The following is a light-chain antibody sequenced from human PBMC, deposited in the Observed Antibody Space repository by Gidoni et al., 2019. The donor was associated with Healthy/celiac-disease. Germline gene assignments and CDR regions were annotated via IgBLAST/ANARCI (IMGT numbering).Light chain of an antibody. J-gene: IGKJ1*01. CDR1: QSVSSSY. CDR3: QQYCSSPWT. CDR2: GAS. V-gene: IGKV3-20*01. Sequence: EIVLTQSPGTLSLSPGERATLSCRASQSVSSSYLAWYQQKPGQAPRLLICGASSRATGIPDRFSGSWSGTDFTLTISRLEPEDFAVYYCQQYCSSPWTFGQGTKVEIK.